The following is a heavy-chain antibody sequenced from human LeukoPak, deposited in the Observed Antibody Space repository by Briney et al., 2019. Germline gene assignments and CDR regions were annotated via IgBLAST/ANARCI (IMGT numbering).Heavy chain of an antibody. Sequence: ASVKVSCKASGYTFTDYTMHWLRQAPGQRLDWMGWINGGSGYTKYSPGFQGRVTITRGTSASTAYMELSSLRSEDTAVYYCANPRYDSSGYYYVDWGQGTLVTVSS. D-gene: IGHD3-22*01. V-gene: IGHV1-3*01. CDR1: GYTFTDYT. CDR3: ANPRYDSSGYYYVD. CDR2: INGGSGYT. J-gene: IGHJ4*02.